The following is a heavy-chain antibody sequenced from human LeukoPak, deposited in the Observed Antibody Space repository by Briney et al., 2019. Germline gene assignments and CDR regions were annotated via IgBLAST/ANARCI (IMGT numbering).Heavy chain of an antibody. D-gene: IGHD6-19*01. V-gene: IGHV1-18*01. Sequence: ASVKVFSKASAYTFTSNGISRLLQPLGQELQGMRWISAYNGNTNYAQKLQGRVTMTTDTSTSTAYMELRSLRSDDTAVYYCARDDSSGWYDTAEYSQHWGQGTLVTVSS. J-gene: IGHJ1*01. CDR2: ISAYNGNT. CDR3: ARDDSSGWYDTAEYSQH. CDR1: AYTFTSNG.